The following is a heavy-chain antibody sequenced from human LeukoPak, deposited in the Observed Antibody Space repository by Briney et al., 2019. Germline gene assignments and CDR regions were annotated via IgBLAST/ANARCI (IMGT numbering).Heavy chain of an antibody. V-gene: IGHV1-8*01. J-gene: IGHJ4*02. Sequence: ASVKVSCKASGYTFTNHDINWVRQATGQGPEWMGWMNPNSGNTGYAQKFQGRVTMTRNTSKSTAYMKLSSLRSEDTAVYFCARDGRQQLLDYWGQGTLVTVSS. CDR1: GYTFTNHD. D-gene: IGHD6-13*01. CDR3: ARDGRQQLLDY. CDR2: MNPNSGNT.